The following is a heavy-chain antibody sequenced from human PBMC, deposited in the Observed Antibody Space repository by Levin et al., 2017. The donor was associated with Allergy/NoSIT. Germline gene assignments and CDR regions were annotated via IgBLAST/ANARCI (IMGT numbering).Heavy chain of an antibody. CDR2: IDPSDSYT. CDR1: GYSFTSYW. CDR3: ASPQAEYYYDSSGAFDI. Sequence: GESLKISCKGSGYSFTSYWISWVRQMPGKGLEWMGRIDPSDSYTNYSPSFQGHVTISADKSISTAYLQWSSLKASDTAMYYCASPQAEYYYDSSGAFDIWGQGTMVTVSS. J-gene: IGHJ3*02. D-gene: IGHD3-22*01. V-gene: IGHV5-10-1*01.